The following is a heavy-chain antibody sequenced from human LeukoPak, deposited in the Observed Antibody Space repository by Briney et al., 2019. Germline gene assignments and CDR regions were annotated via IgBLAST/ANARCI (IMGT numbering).Heavy chain of an antibody. J-gene: IGHJ5*02. Sequence: ASVKVSCKASGYTFTSYHMHWVRQAPGQGLEWMGIINPSGGSTSYAQKFQGRVTMTRDTSTSTVYMELSSLRSEDTAVYYCAREGNYYDSSGYYDGSWFDPWGQGTLVTVSS. V-gene: IGHV1-46*01. CDR3: AREGNYYDSSGYYDGSWFDP. CDR1: GYTFTSYH. CDR2: INPSGGST. D-gene: IGHD3-22*01.